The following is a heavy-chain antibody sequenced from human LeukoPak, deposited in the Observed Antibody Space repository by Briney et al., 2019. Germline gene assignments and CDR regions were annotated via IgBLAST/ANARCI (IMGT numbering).Heavy chain of an antibody. CDR3: ARWLQSLAYFDH. CDR2: IYRGGST. CDR1: GFTVSSNY. V-gene: IGHV3-53*01. D-gene: IGHD5-24*01. Sequence: PGGSLRLSCAASGFTVSSNYMSWVRQAPGKGLEWVSVIYRGGSTKYADSVKGPFTTARDNSKNTLYIQMNCQRAEDTAINYRARWLQSLAYFDHWGQGTPVTVSS. J-gene: IGHJ4*02.